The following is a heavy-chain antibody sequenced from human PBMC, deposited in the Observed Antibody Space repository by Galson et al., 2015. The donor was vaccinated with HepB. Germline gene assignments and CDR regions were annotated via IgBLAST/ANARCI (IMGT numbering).Heavy chain of an antibody. CDR1: GGTFSSYA. CDR2: IIPILGIA. CDR3: AREAGSIAARPGVEGLGY. J-gene: IGHJ4*02. V-gene: IGHV1-69*10. D-gene: IGHD6-6*01. Sequence: SVKVSCKASGGTFSSYAISWVRQAPGQGLEWMGGIIPILGIANYAQKFQGRVTITADKSTSTAYMELSSLRSEDTAVYYCAREAGSIAARPGVEGLGYWGQGTLVTVSS.